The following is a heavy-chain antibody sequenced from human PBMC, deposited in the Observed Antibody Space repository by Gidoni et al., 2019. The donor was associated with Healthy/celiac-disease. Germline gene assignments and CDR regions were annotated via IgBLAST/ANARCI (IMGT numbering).Heavy chain of an antibody. CDR3: ATAGAMQWLVFVYFQH. J-gene: IGHJ1*01. V-gene: IGHV1-24*01. CDR2: LDPEDGET. Sequence: QVQLVLSGAEVKKPGASVKVSCKVSGCTLTALSMHRVRRATGKGLEWMGGLDPEDGETNYAQKFQGRVTMTEETSTDTAYMELSSLRSEDTAVYYWATAGAMQWLVFVYFQHWGQGTLVTVSS. CDR1: GCTLTALS. D-gene: IGHD6-19*01.